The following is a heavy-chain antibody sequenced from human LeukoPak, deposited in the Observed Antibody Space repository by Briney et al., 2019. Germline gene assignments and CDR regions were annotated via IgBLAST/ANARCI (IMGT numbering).Heavy chain of an antibody. Sequence: GGSLRLSCAASGFTFSSYSMSWVRQAPGKGLEWVSYISSTSSTIYYADSVKGRFTISRDNAKNSLYLQMNSLRDEDTAVYYCARDPRRITMVRGVTYFDYWGQGTLVTVSS. CDR1: GFTFSSYS. D-gene: IGHD3-10*01. CDR3: ARDPRRITMVRGVTYFDY. CDR2: ISSTSSTI. J-gene: IGHJ4*02. V-gene: IGHV3-48*02.